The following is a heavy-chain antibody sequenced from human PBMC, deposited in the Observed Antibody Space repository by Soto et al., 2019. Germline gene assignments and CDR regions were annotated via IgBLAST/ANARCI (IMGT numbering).Heavy chain of an antibody. CDR2: INPNSGGT. D-gene: IGHD6-13*01. J-gene: IGHJ6*03. CDR3: AREGSSSWPYYYYYMDV. V-gene: IGHV1-2*04. CDR1: GYTFTGYY. Sequence: GASVKVSCKASGYTFTGYYMHWARQAPGQGLEWMGWINPNSGGTNYAQKFQGWVTMTRDTSISTAYMELSRLRSDDTAVYYCAREGSSSWPYYYYYMDVWGKGTTVTVSS.